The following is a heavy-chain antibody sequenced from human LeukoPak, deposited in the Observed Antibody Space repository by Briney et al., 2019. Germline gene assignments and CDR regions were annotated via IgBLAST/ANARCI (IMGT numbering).Heavy chain of an antibody. CDR1: RFTFSNYW. J-gene: IGHJ4*02. D-gene: IGHD2-2*01. Sequence: PGGSLRLSCAVSRFTFSNYWMSWVRQAPGKGLEWVDNIKQDGSEKYYVDSVKGRFTISRDNAKNSLYLQMNSLRAEDRAVYYCARDRCSSTSCFIDYWGQGTLVTVSS. V-gene: IGHV3-7*04. CDR3: ARDRCSSTSCFIDY. CDR2: IKQDGSEK.